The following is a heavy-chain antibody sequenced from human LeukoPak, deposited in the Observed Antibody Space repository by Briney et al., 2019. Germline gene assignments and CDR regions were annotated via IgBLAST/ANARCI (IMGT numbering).Heavy chain of an antibody. CDR2: IKQDGSEK. Sequence: GSLRLSCAASEFIFSGYWMNWVRQAPGKGLEWVANIKQDGSEKQYVDSVRGRFTISRDNAKNSLYLQMNSLRVEDTAVYYCARDGFVGAADYWGQGTLVTVSS. CDR1: EFIFSGYW. J-gene: IGHJ4*02. CDR3: ARDGFVGAADY. V-gene: IGHV3-7*01. D-gene: IGHD6-13*01.